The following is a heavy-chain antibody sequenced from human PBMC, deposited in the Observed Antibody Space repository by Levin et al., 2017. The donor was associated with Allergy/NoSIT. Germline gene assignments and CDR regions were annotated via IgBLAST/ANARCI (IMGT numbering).Heavy chain of an antibody. D-gene: IGHD2-2*02. CDR2: ISAYDT. J-gene: IGHJ4*02. CDR1: GYTFTSYG. Sequence: ASVKVSCKASGYTFTSYGITWVRQAPGQGLEWMGWISAYDTKYAQKLQGRVPLTTDKSTSTTYMEHRRLRSDDTAVYYCARDLWPCSSSICYIPPPFDYWGRGTLVTVSS. V-gene: IGHV1-18*01. CDR3: ARDLWPCSSSICYIPPPFDY.